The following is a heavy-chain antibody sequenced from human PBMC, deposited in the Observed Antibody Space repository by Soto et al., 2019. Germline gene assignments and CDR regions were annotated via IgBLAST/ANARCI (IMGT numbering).Heavy chain of an antibody. CDR1: GFTFSSYC. J-gene: IGHJ4*02. D-gene: IGHD6-13*01. CDR3: ARVIPTTAAGTDY. V-gene: IGHV3-7*05. Sequence: GGSLRLSCASSGFTFSSYCITWVRQAPGKGLQWVANIKQDGSEKDYVDSVKGRFTISRDNAQNSLYLQMNSLRAEDTAVYYCARVIPTTAAGTDYWGQGTQVTVSS. CDR2: IKQDGSEK.